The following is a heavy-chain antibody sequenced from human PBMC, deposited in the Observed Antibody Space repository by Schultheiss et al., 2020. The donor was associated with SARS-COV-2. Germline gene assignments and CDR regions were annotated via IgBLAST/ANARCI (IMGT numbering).Heavy chain of an antibody. J-gene: IGHJ4*02. CDR1: GFTFSSYW. CDR3: ANLVVTAIFPFDY. Sequence: GGSLRLSCAASGFTFSSYWMHWVRQAPGKGLVWVSRINSDGSSTSYADSVKGRFTISRDNAKNTLYLQMNSLRAEDTAVYYCANLVVTAIFPFDYWGQGTLVTVSS. V-gene: IGHV3-74*01. D-gene: IGHD2-21*02. CDR2: INSDGSST.